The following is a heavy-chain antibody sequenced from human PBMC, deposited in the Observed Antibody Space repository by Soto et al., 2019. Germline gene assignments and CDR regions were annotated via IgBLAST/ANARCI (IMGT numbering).Heavy chain of an antibody. Sequence: EVQLVESGGGQVKSGGSLRLPCSASGFTFSSYSMGWVRQAPGKGLEWVSSMSCSGRNIYYADSVKGRFTISRDNAKNSLFLQMNSLRVDDMAVYYCARDRGRYYLDYWGQGTQVTVSS. CDR2: MSCSGRNI. CDR1: GFTFSSYS. J-gene: IGHJ4*02. CDR3: ARDRGRYYLDY. D-gene: IGHD3-10*01. V-gene: IGHV3-21*02.